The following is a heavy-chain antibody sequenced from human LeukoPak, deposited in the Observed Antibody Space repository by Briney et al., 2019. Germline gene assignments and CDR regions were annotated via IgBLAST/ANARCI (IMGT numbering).Heavy chain of an antibody. CDR3: AKAIYGDYAARRYYFDY. CDR2: IRYDGSNK. V-gene: IGHV3-30*02. J-gene: IGHJ4*02. Sequence: GGSLRLSCAASGFTFSSYGMHWVRQAPGKGLESVAFIRYDGSNKYYADSVKGRFTISRDNSKNTLYLQMNSLRAEDTAVYYCAKAIYGDYAARRYYFDYWGQGTLVTVSS. D-gene: IGHD4-17*01. CDR1: GFTFSSYG.